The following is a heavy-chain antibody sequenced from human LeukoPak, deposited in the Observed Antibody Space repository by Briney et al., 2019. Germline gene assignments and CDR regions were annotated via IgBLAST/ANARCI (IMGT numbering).Heavy chain of an antibody. CDR1: GGSFSGYY. Sequence: SETLSLTCAVYGGSFSGYYWSWIRQPPGKGLEWIGEINHSGSTNYNPSLRSRVTISVDTSKNQFSLKLSSVTAADTAVYYCARSYDSSGYYSAFDIWGQGTMVTVSS. J-gene: IGHJ3*02. V-gene: IGHV4-34*01. CDR2: INHSGST. D-gene: IGHD3-22*01. CDR3: ARSYDSSGYYSAFDI.